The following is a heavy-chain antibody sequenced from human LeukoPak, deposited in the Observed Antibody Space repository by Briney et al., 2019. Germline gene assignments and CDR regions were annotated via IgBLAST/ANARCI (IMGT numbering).Heavy chain of an antibody. CDR3: ARASRDGYNPNFDH. D-gene: IGHD5-24*01. CDR2: IYPGGSET. J-gene: IGHJ4*02. CDR1: GYDFSTYW. Sequence: SLKISCKGLGYDFSTYWNAWVRQRPGKGLEWMGIIYPGGSETRYDPSFQGQVTISADRSTSTAYLQWSSLRASDTAMYYCARASRDGYNPNFDHWGQGTLVTVSS. V-gene: IGHV5-51*01.